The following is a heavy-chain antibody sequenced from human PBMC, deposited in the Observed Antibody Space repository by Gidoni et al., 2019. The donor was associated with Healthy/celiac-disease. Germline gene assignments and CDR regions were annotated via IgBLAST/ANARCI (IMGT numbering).Heavy chain of an antibody. J-gene: IGHJ1*01. CDR2: ISYDGSNK. CDR1: GFPFSSYG. CDR3: AKDGYYYDSSGYYYSYFQH. D-gene: IGHD3-22*01. V-gene: IGHV3-30*18. Sequence: QVQLVESGGGVVQPGRSLRLSCAASGFPFSSYGMHWVRQAPGKGLEWVAVISYDGSNKYYADSVKGRFTISRDNSKNTLYLQMNSLRAEDTAVYYCAKDGYYYDSSGYYYSYFQHWGQGTLVTVSS.